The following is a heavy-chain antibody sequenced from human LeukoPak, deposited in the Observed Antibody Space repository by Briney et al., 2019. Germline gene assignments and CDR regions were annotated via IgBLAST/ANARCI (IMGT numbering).Heavy chain of an antibody. V-gene: IGHV3-48*01. J-gene: IGHJ4*02. CDR2: ISSGSRTI. CDR1: GFTFSAYS. Sequence: GGSLRLSCAASGFTFSAYSMNWVRQAPGRGLERVSYISSGSRTIYYADSVKGRFTISRDNADNSLYLLMNSLRADDTAVYYCARESITGDRDFDYWGQGTLITVSS. D-gene: IGHD7-27*01. CDR3: ARESITGDRDFDY.